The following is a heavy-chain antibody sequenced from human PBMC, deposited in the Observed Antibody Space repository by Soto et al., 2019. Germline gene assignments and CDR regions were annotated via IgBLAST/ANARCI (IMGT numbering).Heavy chain of an antibody. Sequence: EVQLVESGGGLVQPGGSLRLSCAVSGFTFRNYWMHWVRQGPGKGLVWVSRINSDGSSTSYADSVKGRFTISRDNAKNTLYLQMNSLRAEDTAVYYCAKSITMIVDAFDIWGQGTMVTVSS. J-gene: IGHJ3*02. CDR2: INSDGSST. D-gene: IGHD3-22*01. CDR1: GFTFRNYW. CDR3: AKSITMIVDAFDI. V-gene: IGHV3-74*01.